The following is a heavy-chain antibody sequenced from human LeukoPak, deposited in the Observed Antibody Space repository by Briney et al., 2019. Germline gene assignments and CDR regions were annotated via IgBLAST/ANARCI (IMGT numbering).Heavy chain of an antibody. V-gene: IGHV1-18*01. CDR1: GYTFTSYG. J-gene: IGHJ5*02. Sequence: ASVKVSCKASGYTFTSYGISWVRQAPGQGLEWMGWISAYNGNTNYAQKLQGRVTMTTDTSTSTAYMELRSLRSDDTAVYYCARDIVLMVYGGNRFDPWGQGTLVTVSS. CDR3: ARDIVLMVYGGNRFDP. CDR2: ISAYNGNT. D-gene: IGHD2-8*01.